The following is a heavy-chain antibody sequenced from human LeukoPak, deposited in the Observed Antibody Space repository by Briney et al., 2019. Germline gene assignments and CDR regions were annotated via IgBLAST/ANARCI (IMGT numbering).Heavy chain of an antibody. Sequence: QPGGSLRLSCAASGFSITGYGMHWVRQAPGKGLVWVSRINSDGNTAYYADSVRGRFTISRDKAKNTLYLQMDSLRVEDTGVYSCAREEYEGTWSGLDPWGQGTMVTV. CDR1: GFSITGYG. J-gene: IGHJ5*02. CDR3: AREEYEGTWSGLDP. V-gene: IGHV3-74*01. D-gene: IGHD6-13*01. CDR2: INSDGNTA.